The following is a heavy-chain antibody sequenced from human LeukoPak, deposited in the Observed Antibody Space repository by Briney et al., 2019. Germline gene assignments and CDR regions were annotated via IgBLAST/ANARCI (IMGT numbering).Heavy chain of an antibody. J-gene: IGHJ5*02. Sequence: ASVKVSCKASGYTFTDYYIHWVRQAPGQGLEWMGWINPNSGGTNYAQKFQGRVTMTRDTSISTDYLNLTRLRSDDTAVYYCATSRWLYNWFDPWGQGTLATVSS. CDR2: INPNSGGT. D-gene: IGHD4-23*01. V-gene: IGHV1-2*02. CDR3: ATSRWLYNWFDP. CDR1: GYTFTDYY.